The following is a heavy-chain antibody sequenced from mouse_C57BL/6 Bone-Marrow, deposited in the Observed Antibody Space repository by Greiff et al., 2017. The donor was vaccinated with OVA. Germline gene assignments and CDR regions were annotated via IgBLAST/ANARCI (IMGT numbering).Heavy chain of an antibody. V-gene: IGHV1-15*01. CDR3: TRGYSNYYAMDY. CDR1: GYTFTDYE. Sequence: VNLVESGAELVRPGASVTLSCKASGYTFTDYEMHWVKQTPVHGLEWIGAIDPETGGTAYNQKFKGKAILTADKSSSTAYMELRSLTSEDSADYYCTRGYSNYYAMDYWGQGTSVTVSS. J-gene: IGHJ4*01. CDR2: IDPETGGT. D-gene: IGHD2-5*01.